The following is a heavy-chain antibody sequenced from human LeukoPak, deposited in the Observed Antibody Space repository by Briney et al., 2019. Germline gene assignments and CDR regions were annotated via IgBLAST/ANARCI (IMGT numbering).Heavy chain of an antibody. J-gene: IGHJ5*02. Sequence: SETLSLTCAVYGGSFSGYYRSWIRQPPGKGLEWIGEINHSGSTNYNPSLKSRVTISVDTSKNQFSLKLSSVTAADTAVYYCARSPGYRTPSGWFDPWGQGTLVTVSS. CDR2: INHSGST. CDR3: ARSPGYRTPSGWFDP. V-gene: IGHV4-34*01. D-gene: IGHD1-1*01. CDR1: GGSFSGYY.